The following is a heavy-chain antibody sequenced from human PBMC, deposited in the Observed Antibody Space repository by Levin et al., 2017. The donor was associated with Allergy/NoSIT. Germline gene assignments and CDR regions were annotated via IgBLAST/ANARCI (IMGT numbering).Heavy chain of an antibody. CDR1: GYTFTTYY. Sequence: GASVKVSCKASGYTFTTYYIQWVRQAPGQGLEWMGIINPSGGSTSYAQKFQGRVTMTRDTSTRTVYMELSSLRSEDTAVFYCARVPPRYCSGDTCSDYWGQGTLVTVSS. V-gene: IGHV1-46*01. CDR3: ARVPPRYCSGDTCSDY. D-gene: IGHD2-15*01. J-gene: IGHJ4*02. CDR2: INPSGGST.